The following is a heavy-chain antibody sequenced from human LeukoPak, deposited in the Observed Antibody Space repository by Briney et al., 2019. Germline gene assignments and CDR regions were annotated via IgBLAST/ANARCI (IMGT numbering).Heavy chain of an antibody. Sequence: ASVKVSCKASGYTFTGYYMHWVRQAPGQGLEWMGWINPNSGGTNYAQKFQGWVTMTRDTSISTAYMELSRLRSDDTAVYYCARPKTYYYEDTDLKVWVRGPLDYWGQGTLVTVSS. CDR1: GYTFTGYY. CDR3: ARPKTYYYEDTDLKVWVRGPLDY. D-gene: IGHD3-22*01. V-gene: IGHV1-2*04. J-gene: IGHJ4*02. CDR2: INPNSGGT.